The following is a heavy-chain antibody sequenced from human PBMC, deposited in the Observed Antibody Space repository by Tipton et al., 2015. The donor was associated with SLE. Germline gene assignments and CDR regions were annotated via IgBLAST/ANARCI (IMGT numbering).Heavy chain of an antibody. Sequence: SLRLSCTASGFTFGDYAMSWFRQAPGKGLEWVGFIRSKAYGGTTEYAASLKGRFTISRDDSKSIAYLQMNSLKTEDTAVYYCTRDQTTMIVVVTDYWGQGTLVTVSS. CDR3: TRDQTTMIVVVTDY. CDR1: GFTFGDYA. CDR2: IRSKAYGGTT. D-gene: IGHD3-22*01. J-gene: IGHJ4*02. V-gene: IGHV3-49*03.